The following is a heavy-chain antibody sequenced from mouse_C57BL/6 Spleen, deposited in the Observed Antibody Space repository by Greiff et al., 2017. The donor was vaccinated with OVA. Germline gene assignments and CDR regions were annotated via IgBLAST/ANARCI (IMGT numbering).Heavy chain of an antibody. J-gene: IGHJ1*03. Sequence: EVKVVESGGGLVKPGGSLKLSCAASGFTFSSYAMSWVRQTPEKRLEWVATISDGGSYTYYTNNVKGRFTISRDKAKNNLYLQMSHLKSEDTAMYYCAREGDYYGSSPHWYFDVWGTGTTVTVSS. CDR1: GFTFSSYA. V-gene: IGHV5-4*01. CDR2: ISDGGSYT. D-gene: IGHD1-1*01. CDR3: AREGDYYGSSPHWYFDV.